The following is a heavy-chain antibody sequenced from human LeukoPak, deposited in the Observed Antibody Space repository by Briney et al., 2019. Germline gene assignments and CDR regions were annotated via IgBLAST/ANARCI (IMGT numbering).Heavy chain of an antibody. V-gene: IGHV3-30*03. CDR3: ARLGYCSSTSCYAYYYYYGMDV. CDR1: GFTIGNHG. CDR2: ISHNGGAE. J-gene: IGHJ6*02. Sequence: GTSLRLSCAVSGFTIGNHGMHWVRQAAGKGLEWVAMISHNGGAEYYRDSVKGRFIISRDNSKNSLYLQMNSLRAEDTAVYYCARLGYCSSTSCYAYYYYYGMDVWGQGTLVTVSS. D-gene: IGHD2-2*01.